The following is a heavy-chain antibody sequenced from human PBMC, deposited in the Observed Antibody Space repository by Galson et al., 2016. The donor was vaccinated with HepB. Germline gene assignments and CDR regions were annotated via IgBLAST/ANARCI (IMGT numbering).Heavy chain of an antibody. J-gene: IGHJ5*02. V-gene: IGHV3-30*18. CDR2: DSMDGRRK. D-gene: IGHD2/OR15-2a*01. Sequence: SLRLSCAASGFTFNRRGMHWVRQAPGKGLEWVAADSMDGRRKFYADSVKGRFTISRDNSNNMHFLQMSSLRVDDTAVYYCAKRHEYCPPVGCSVDAWGQGTLVSVSS. CDR1: GFTFNRRG. CDR3: AKRHEYCPPVGCSVDA.